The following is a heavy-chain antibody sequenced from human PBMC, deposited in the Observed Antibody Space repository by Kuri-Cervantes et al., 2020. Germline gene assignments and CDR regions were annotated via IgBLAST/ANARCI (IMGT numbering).Heavy chain of an antibody. CDR3: AKVGAMGFSAPKWDY. Sequence: SETLSLTCGVYGGSFSGHYWSWIRQSPGKGLEWIGEINHSGSTNYNPSLKSRVTISVDTSKNQFSLKLSSVTAADTAVYYCAKVGAMGFSAPKWDYWGQGTLVTVSS. D-gene: IGHD1-26*01. CDR2: INHSGST. J-gene: IGHJ4*02. V-gene: IGHV4-34*01. CDR1: GGSFSGHY.